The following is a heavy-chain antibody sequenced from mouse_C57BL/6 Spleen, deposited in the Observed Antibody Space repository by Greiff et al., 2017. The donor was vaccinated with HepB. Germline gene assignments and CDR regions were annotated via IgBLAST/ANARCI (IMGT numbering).Heavy chain of an antibody. J-gene: IGHJ2*01. CDR2: IDPSDSYT. Sequence: VQLHQPGAELVKPGASVKLSCKASGYTFTSYWMQWVKQRPGQGLEWIGEIDPSDSYTNYNQKFKGKATLTVDTSSSTAYMQLSSLTSEDSAVYYCARGNNFYYFDYWGQGTTLTVSS. CDR3: ARGNNFYYFDY. V-gene: IGHV1-50*01. CDR1: GYTFTSYW. D-gene: IGHD1-3*01.